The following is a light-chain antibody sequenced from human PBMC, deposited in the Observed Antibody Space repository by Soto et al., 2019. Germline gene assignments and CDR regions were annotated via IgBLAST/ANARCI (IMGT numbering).Light chain of an antibody. CDR3: NSYTLSKTVI. V-gene: IGLV2-14*01. Sequence: QSVLTQPASVSGSPGQSFTISCSGTRSDVGAHDFVSWYQHHPDKAPKVIIFEVTKRPSGVSDRFSGSKTGNTASLTISGLQAEDEADYYCNSYTLSKTVIFGGGTKLTVL. CDR1: RSDVGAHDF. CDR2: EVT. J-gene: IGLJ2*01.